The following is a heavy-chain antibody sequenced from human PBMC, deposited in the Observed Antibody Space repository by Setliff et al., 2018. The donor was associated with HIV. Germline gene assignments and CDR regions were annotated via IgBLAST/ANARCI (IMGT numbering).Heavy chain of an antibody. CDR3: ARSGYSSSWYLDYYYYYGMDV. D-gene: IGHD6-13*01. CDR1: GYTFTGYY. Sequence: RASVKVSCKASGYTFTGYYMHWVRQAPGQGLEWMGWINPNSGGTNYAQKFQGRVTMTRDTSISTAYMELSRLRSNDTAVYYCARSGYSSSWYLDYYYYYGMDVWG. J-gene: IGHJ6*01. CDR2: INPNSGGT. V-gene: IGHV1-2*02.